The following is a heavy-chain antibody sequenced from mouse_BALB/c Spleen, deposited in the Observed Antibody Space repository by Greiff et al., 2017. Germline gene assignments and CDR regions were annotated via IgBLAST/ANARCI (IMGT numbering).Heavy chain of an antibody. D-gene: IGHD2-3*01. V-gene: IGHV3-2*02. J-gene: IGHJ2*01. Sequence: EVKLMESGPGLVKPSQSLSLTCTVTGYSITSDYAWNWIRQFPGNKLEWMGYISYSGSTSYNPSLKSRISITRDTSKNQFFLQLNSVTTEDTATYYCAREDGYYDFDYWGQGTTLTVSS. CDR3: AREDGYYDFDY. CDR1: GYSITSDYA. CDR2: ISYSGST.